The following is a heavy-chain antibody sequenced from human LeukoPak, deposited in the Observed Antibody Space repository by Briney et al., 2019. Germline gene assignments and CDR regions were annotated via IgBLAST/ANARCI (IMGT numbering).Heavy chain of an antibody. Sequence: SETLSLTCAVYGGSFSGYYWSWIRQPPGKGLEWIGEINHSGSTNYNPSLKSRVTISVDTSKNQFSLKLSSVTAADTAVYYCARAELRYFAGPNRAPFDYWGQGTLVTVSS. CDR3: ARAELRYFAGPNRAPFDY. V-gene: IGHV4-34*01. CDR1: GGSFSGYY. CDR2: INHSGST. J-gene: IGHJ4*02. D-gene: IGHD3-9*01.